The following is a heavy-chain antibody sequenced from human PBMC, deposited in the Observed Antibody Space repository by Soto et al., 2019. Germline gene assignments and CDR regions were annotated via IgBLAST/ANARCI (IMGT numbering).Heavy chain of an antibody. D-gene: IGHD6-19*01. CDR1: GGSISSGGYY. V-gene: IGHV4-31*03. J-gene: IGHJ4*02. CDR3: ARVRSSGWYVPGMVDY. Sequence: QVQLQESGPGLVKPSQTLSLTCTVSGGSISSGGYYWSWIRQHPGKGLEWIGYIYYSGSTYYNPSLKSRVTISVDTSKNQFSLKLSSVAAADTAGYYCARVRSSGWYVPGMVDYWGQGTLVTVSS. CDR2: IYYSGST.